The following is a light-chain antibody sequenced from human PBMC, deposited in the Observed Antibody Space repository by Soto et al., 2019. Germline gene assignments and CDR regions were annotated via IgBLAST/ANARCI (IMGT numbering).Light chain of an antibody. Sequence: EIVMTQSPATLSVSPGERATLSCRASQSVRSNLAWYQQKPGQAPRLLIYGASTMATGIPARLGGSGSGTEVTLTISSLRSEDVAVYYCQQYNNWRRTVGGGTKVEIK. J-gene: IGKJ4*01. CDR1: QSVRSN. CDR3: QQYNNWRRT. V-gene: IGKV3-15*01. CDR2: GAS.